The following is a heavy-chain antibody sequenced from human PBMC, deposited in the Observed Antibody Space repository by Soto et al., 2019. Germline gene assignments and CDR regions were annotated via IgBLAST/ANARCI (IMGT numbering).Heavy chain of an antibody. V-gene: IGHV3-66*01. D-gene: IGHD4-4*01. CDR1: GFTFSSNY. J-gene: IGHJ4*02. Sequence: PGGSLRLSCAASGFTFSSNYMSWVRQAPGKGLEWVSVIYSGGSTYYADSVKGRFTISRDNSKNTLYLQMNSLRAEDTAVYYCARGTTVTTFYFDYWGQGTLVTVSS. CDR3: ARGTTVTTFYFDY. CDR2: IYSGGST.